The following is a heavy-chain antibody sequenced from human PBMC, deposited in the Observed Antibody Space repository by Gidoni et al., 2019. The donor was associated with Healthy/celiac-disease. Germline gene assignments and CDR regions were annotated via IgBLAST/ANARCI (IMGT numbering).Heavy chain of an antibody. D-gene: IGHD6-6*01. CDR2: IYYSGST. CDR3: ARAVDSSSSPYYFDY. CDR1: GGSISSYY. V-gene: IGHV4-59*01. J-gene: IGHJ4*02. Sequence: QVQLQESGPGLVKPSETLSLTCTVSGGSISSYYWSWIRQPPGKGLVWIGYIYYSGSTNYNPSLKSRVTISVDTSKNQFSLKLSSVTAADTAVYYCARAVDSSSSPYYFDYWGQGTLVTVSS.